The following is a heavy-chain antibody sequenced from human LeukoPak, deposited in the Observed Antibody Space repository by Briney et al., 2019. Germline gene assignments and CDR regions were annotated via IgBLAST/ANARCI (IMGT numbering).Heavy chain of an antibody. J-gene: IGHJ4*02. CDR1: GFTFSSYL. Sequence: GGSLRLSCAASGFTFSSYLMSWVRQAPRKGLEWVANIKQDGSEKYYVDSVKGRFTISRDNAKNSLYLQMNSLRAEDTAVYYCARDGSLYGLGNIWGQGTLVTVSS. CDR2: IKQDGSEK. CDR3: ARDGSLYGLGNI. D-gene: IGHD3-10*01. V-gene: IGHV3-7*03.